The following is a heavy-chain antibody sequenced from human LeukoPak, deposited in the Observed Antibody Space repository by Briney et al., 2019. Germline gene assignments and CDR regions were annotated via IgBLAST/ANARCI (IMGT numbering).Heavy chain of an antibody. CDR1: GGSFSGYY. Sequence: PSETLSITCAVYGGSFSGYYWSWIRQPPGKGLEWIGEINHSGSTNYNPFLKSRVTISVDTSKIQFSLKLSSVTAADTAVYYCASIGHDYWGQGTLVTVSS. D-gene: IGHD1-26*01. CDR2: INHSGST. V-gene: IGHV4-34*01. J-gene: IGHJ4*02. CDR3: ASIGHDY.